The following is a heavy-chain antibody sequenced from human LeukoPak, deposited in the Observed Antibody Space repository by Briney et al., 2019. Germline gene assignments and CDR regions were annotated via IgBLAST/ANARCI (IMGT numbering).Heavy chain of an antibody. V-gene: IGHV3-33*01. CDR1: GFTFSRNG. J-gene: IGHJ6*02. Sequence: SGGSLRLSCVASGFTFSRNGMHWVRQAPGKGLEWVAVIWYDGSNKYYADSVKGRFTISRDNSKNTLYLQMNSPRAEDTAVYYCASGRLNYFYAMDIWGQGTTVTVSS. CDR2: IWYDGSNK. CDR3: ASGRLNYFYAMDI.